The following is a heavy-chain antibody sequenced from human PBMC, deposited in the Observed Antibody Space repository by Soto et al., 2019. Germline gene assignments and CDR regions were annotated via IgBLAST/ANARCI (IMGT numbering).Heavy chain of an antibody. Sequence: QVQLVQSGAEVKKPGSSVKVSCKASGGTFSSYAISWVRQAPGQGLEWMGWMNPNRGNTGYAQKFQGRVTMTRNISISTAYMELSRLRSEDTAVYYCARYRSGWYYYYYGMDVWGQGTTVTVSS. CDR1: GGTFSSYA. D-gene: IGHD6-19*01. CDR2: MNPNRGNT. J-gene: IGHJ6*02. V-gene: IGHV1-8*02. CDR3: ARYRSGWYYYYYGMDV.